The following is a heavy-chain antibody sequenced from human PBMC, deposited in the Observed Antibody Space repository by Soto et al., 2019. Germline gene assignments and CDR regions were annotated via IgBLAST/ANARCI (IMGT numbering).Heavy chain of an antibody. V-gene: IGHV1-3*01. CDR1: GYTFTSYA. CDR3: AREGGVGYCSSTSCYGNWFDP. Sequence: GGSVKVSCKGSGYTFTSYAMHLVRQAPGQRVERMGWVNAGNGNTKYSQKFQGRVTITRDTSASTAYMELSSLRSEDTAVYYCAREGGVGYCSSTSCYGNWFDPWGQGTLVTVSS. J-gene: IGHJ5*02. D-gene: IGHD2-2*01. CDR2: VNAGNGNT.